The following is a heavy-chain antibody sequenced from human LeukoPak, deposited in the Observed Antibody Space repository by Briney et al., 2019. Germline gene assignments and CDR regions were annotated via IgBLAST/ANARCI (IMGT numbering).Heavy chain of an antibody. D-gene: IGHD2-2*01. CDR3: AREKSCTTTGCYLPNWFDP. CDR2: IYYTGST. V-gene: IGHV4-59*01. CDR1: GGSIGNYY. J-gene: IGHJ5*02. Sequence: SETLSLTCTVSGGSIGNYYWSWIRQPPGKGLEWIGYIYYTGSTNYNPSLKSRVTISVDTSKNQLSLRLTSVTAADTAVYYCAREKSCTTTGCYLPNWFDPWGQGTLVTVSS.